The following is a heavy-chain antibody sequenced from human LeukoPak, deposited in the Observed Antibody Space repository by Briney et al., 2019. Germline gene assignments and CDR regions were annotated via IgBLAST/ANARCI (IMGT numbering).Heavy chain of an antibody. V-gene: IGHV3-23*01. D-gene: IGHD6-6*01. Sequence: QAGGSLRLSCAASGFTFSSYAMSWVRQAPGKGLEWVSAISGSGGSTYYADSVKGRFAISRDNAKNSLYLQMNSLRAEDTALYYCAKALSDSSSISEPYIFDYWGQGTLVTVSS. CDR1: GFTFSSYA. CDR2: ISGSGGST. J-gene: IGHJ4*02. CDR3: AKALSDSSSISEPYIFDY.